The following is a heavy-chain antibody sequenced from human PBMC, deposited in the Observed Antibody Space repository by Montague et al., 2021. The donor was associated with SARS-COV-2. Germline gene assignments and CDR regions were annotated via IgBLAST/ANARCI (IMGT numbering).Heavy chain of an antibody. CDR1: GGSFSGYY. V-gene: IGHV4-34*01. CDR2: INHSGSA. J-gene: IGHJ4*02. D-gene: IGHD2-8*02. Sequence: SETLSLTCAVYGGSFSGYYWSWIRRPPGKGLEWIGEINHSGSANYNPSLTSRVTISMDTSESQFSLKMTSVTAADTAVYYCARLESSWWFFDYWGQGTLVTVSS. CDR3: ARLESSWWFFDY.